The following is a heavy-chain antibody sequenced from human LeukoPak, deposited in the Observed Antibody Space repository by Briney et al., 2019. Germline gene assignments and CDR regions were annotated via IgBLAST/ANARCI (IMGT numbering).Heavy chain of an antibody. J-gene: IGHJ5*02. Sequence: PSETLPLTCSVSGDSISSANYYWTWIRHPPGKGLEWIGFVYPRGTTFYNPSLESRVTISIDKSKNQFSLKLSSVTAADTAVYYCARRHYYGSGSYSSWGQGTLVTVSS. V-gene: IGHV4-30-2*01. D-gene: IGHD3-10*01. CDR3: ARRHYYGSGSYSS. CDR2: VYPRGTT. CDR1: GDSISSANYY.